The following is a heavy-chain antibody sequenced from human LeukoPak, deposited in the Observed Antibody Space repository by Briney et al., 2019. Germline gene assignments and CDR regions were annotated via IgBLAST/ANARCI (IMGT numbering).Heavy chain of an antibody. Sequence: RSLRLSCAASGFTFSSYAMHWVRQAPGKGLEWVAVISYDGSNKYYADSVKGRFTISRDNSKNTLYLQMNSLRAEDTAVYYCASGGGDYYGSGTGGYYYYGMDVWGQGTTVTVSS. D-gene: IGHD3-10*01. CDR1: GFTFSSYA. CDR3: ASGGGDYYGSGTGGYYYYGMDV. V-gene: IGHV3-30*04. CDR2: ISYDGSNK. J-gene: IGHJ6*02.